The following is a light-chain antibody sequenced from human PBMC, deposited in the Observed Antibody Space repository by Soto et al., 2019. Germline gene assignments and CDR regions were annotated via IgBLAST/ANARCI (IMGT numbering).Light chain of an antibody. CDR2: SNN. CDR1: SSNVGSNA. CDR3: ATWDDSLNGYV. V-gene: IGLV1-44*01. J-gene: IGLJ1*01. Sequence: QSVLTQPPSASESPGQRVTISCSGSSSNVGSNAVNWYQQLPGTAPTLLIYSNNERLSGVPDRFSGSKSGTSASLAISGLQSEDEADYYCATWDDSLNGYVXGTGTKAPS.